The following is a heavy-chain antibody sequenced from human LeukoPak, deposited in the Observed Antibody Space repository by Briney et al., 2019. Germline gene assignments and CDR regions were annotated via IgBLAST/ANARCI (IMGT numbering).Heavy chain of an antibody. CDR3: ARGCWSGYYGAWFDP. J-gene: IGHJ5*02. D-gene: IGHD3-3*01. CDR1: GVSISSGGYY. V-gene: IGHV4-31*03. CDR2: IYYSGST. Sequence: SQTLSLTCTVSGVSISSGGYYWSWLRQHPGKGLEWIVYIYYSGSTYYNPSLKSRLTISVDTSKNQSSLKLSSVTAADTAVYYCARGCWSGYYGAWFDPWGQGTLVTVSS.